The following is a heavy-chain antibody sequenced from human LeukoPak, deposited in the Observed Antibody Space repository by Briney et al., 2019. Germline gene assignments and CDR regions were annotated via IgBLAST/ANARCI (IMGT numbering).Heavy chain of an antibody. CDR3: AKPFAYCGGDCPEGAFDI. V-gene: IGHV3-30*18. Sequence: GGSLRLSCAASGFTFSSYWMSWFRQAPGKGLEWVAVISYDGSNKYYADSVKGRFTISRDNSKNTLYLQMNSLRAEDTAVYYCAKPFAYCGGDCPEGAFDIWGQGTMVTVSS. CDR1: GFTFSSYW. D-gene: IGHD2-21*02. J-gene: IGHJ3*02. CDR2: ISYDGSNK.